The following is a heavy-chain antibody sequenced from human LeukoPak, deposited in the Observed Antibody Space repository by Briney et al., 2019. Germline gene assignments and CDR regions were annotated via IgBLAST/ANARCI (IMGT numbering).Heavy chain of an antibody. V-gene: IGHV4-39*07. CDR1: GGSISSSSYY. CDR3: ARGTTYSSSLLAYYMDV. CDR2: IYYSGST. J-gene: IGHJ6*03. Sequence: SETLSLTCTVSGGSISSSSYYWGWIRQPPGKGLEWIGSIYYSGSTYYNPSLTSRVTISVDTSKNQFSLKLSSVTAADTAVYYCARGTTYSSSLLAYYMDVWGKGTTVTVSS. D-gene: IGHD6-13*01.